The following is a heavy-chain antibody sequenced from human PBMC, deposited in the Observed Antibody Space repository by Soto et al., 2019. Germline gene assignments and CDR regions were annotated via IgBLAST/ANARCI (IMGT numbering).Heavy chain of an antibody. CDR3: ARSRGYYGSGRAYYYYYGMDV. D-gene: IGHD3-10*01. J-gene: IGHJ6*02. Sequence: SETLSLTCAVYGGSFSGYYWSWIRQPPGKGLEWIGEINHSGSTNYNPSLKSRVTISVDTSKNQFSLKLSSVTAADTAVYYCARSRGYYGSGRAYYYYYGMDVWGQGTTVTVPS. CDR2: INHSGST. CDR1: GGSFSGYY. V-gene: IGHV4-34*01.